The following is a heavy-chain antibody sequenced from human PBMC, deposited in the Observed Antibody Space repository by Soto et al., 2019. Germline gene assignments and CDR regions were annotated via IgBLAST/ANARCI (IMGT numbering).Heavy chain of an antibody. CDR3: ARVGRTRSNDAFDI. J-gene: IGHJ3*02. CDR2: IYSSGSA. V-gene: IGHV4-59*01. D-gene: IGHD1-26*01. CDR1: GDSFTSYY. Sequence: SATLSLTCTASGDSFTSYYWSYIRQPPGKGLEWIGYIYSSGSANYNPSLKSRVTLSIDTSKNQISLTLNSVTAADTAVYFCARVGRTRSNDAFDIWGQGTIVTV.